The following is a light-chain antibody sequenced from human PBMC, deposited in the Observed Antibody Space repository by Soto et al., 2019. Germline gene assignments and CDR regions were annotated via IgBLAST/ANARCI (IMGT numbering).Light chain of an antibody. CDR2: DAS. J-gene: IGKJ1*01. Sequence: DIQMTQSPSTLSASVGDRVTITCRASQSISSWLAWYQQKPGKAPKLLIYDASSLESGVPSRFSGSGSGTEFTLTIGSLQPDDFAIYSCKQYNILWTFGQGPK. CDR1: QSISSW. V-gene: IGKV1-5*01. CDR3: KQYNILWT.